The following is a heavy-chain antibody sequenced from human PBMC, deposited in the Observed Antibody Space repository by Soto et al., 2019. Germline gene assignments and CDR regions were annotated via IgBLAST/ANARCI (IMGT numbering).Heavy chain of an antibody. CDR3: SPDRSGAHPSYDAFDM. J-gene: IGHJ3*02. CDR2: IYHSGST. Sequence: SETLSLTCTVSGGSVSIGSHYWSWIRQPPGKGLEWIAYIYHSGSTDYNPSLKSRVTISVDLSKNQFSLGLDSVTAADTAVSWCSPDRSGAHPSYDAFDMCREGTMVIV. D-gene: IGHD3-10*01. V-gene: IGHV4-61*01. CDR1: GGSVSIGSHY.